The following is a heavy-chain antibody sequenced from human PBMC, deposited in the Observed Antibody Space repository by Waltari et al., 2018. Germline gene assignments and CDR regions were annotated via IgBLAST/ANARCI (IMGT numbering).Heavy chain of an antibody. D-gene: IGHD3-3*01. CDR1: GGSFSGYY. V-gene: IGHV4-34*01. Sequence: QVQLQQWGAGLLKPSETLSLTCAVYGGSFSGYYWSWLRTPPGKGLEWIGEINHSGSTNYNPSLKSRVTISVDTSKNQFSLKLSSVTAADTAVYYCARLTYYDFWSGYNNWFDPWGQGTLVTVSS. J-gene: IGHJ5*02. CDR3: ARLTYYDFWSGYNNWFDP. CDR2: INHSGST.